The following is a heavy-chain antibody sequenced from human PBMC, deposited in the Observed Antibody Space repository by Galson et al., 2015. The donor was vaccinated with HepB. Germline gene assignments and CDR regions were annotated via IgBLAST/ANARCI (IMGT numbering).Heavy chain of an antibody. CDR2: INQVGSEK. CDR3: ARHPSSSFDD. J-gene: IGHJ4*02. Sequence: SLRLSCAASGFTFSNSWMSWVRQAPGKGLEWVANINQVGSEKNYVDSVRGRFTISRDNAKNSLFLQMNSLRAEDTGIYYCARHPSSSFDDWGLGTLVTVSS. D-gene: IGHD2-2*01. V-gene: IGHV3-7*01. CDR1: GFTFSNSW.